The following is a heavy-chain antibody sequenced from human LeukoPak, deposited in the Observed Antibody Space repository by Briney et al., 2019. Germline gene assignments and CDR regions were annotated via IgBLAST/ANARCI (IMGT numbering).Heavy chain of an antibody. J-gene: IGHJ4*02. CDR3: ARDTLYGGKRLDY. V-gene: IGHV3-21*01. CDR1: GFTFSSYS. Sequence: GGSLRLSCAASGFTFSSYSMNWVRQAPGKGLEWVSSISSSSSYIYYADSVKGRFTISRDNAKNSLYLQMNSLRAEDTAVYYCARDTLYGGKRLDYWGQGTLVTVSS. D-gene: IGHD4-23*01. CDR2: ISSSSSYI.